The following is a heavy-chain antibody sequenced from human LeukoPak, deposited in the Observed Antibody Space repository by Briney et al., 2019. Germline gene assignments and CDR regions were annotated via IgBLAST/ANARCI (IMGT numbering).Heavy chain of an antibody. CDR2: INHSGST. CDR1: GGSFSGYY. CDR3: ARGPHCSSTSCYWGNYYYYYMDV. J-gene: IGHJ6*03. V-gene: IGHV4-34*01. D-gene: IGHD2-2*01. Sequence: PSETPSLTCAVYGGSFSGYYWSWIRQPPGKGLEWIGEINHSGSTNYNPSLKSRVTISVDTSKNQFSLKLSSVTAADTAVYYCARGPHCSSTSCYWGNYYYYYMDVWGKGTTVTVSS.